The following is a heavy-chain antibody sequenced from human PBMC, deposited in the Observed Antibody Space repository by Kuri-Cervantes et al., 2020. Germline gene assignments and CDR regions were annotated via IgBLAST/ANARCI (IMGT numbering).Heavy chain of an antibody. CDR3: ARDRNHLTKTGTTIHDY. CDR1: GGTFSSYA. D-gene: IGHD1-7*01. Sequence: SVKVSCKASGGTFSSYAISWVRQAPGQGLEWMGGIIPIFGTANYAQKLQGRVTITTDTSTSTAYMELRSLRSDDTAVYYCARDRNHLTKTGTTIHDYWGQGTLVTVSS. V-gene: IGHV1-69*05. CDR2: IIPIFGTA. J-gene: IGHJ4*02.